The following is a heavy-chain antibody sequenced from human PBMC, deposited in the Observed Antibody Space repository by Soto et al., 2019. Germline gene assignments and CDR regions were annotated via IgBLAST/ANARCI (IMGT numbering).Heavy chain of an antibody. Sequence: GGSLRLSCAASGFTFSSYGMHWVRQAPGKGLEWVAVIWYDGSNKYYADSVKGRFTISRDNSKNTLYLQMNSLRAEDTAVYYCARDLNRRFLEWLFVYWGQGTLVTVSS. D-gene: IGHD3-3*01. CDR3: ARDLNRRFLEWLFVY. V-gene: IGHV3-33*01. CDR1: GFTFSSYG. J-gene: IGHJ4*02. CDR2: IWYDGSNK.